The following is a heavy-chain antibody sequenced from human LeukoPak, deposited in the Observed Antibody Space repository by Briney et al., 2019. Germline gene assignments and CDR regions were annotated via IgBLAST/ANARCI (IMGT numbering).Heavy chain of an antibody. CDR1: GGSISSSSYY. CDR3: ARVDYYDSRGFDY. D-gene: IGHD3-22*01. J-gene: IGHJ4*02. Sequence: SETLSLTCTVSGGSISSSSYYWGWIRQPPGKGLEWIGIIYHSGSTYYNPSLTSRVTISVDTSKNQFSLKLSSVTAADTAVYYCARVDYYDSRGFDYWGQGTLVTVSS. V-gene: IGHV4-39*07. CDR2: IYHSGST.